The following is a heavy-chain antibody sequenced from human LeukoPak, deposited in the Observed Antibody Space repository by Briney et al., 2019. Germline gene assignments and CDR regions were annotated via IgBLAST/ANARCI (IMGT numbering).Heavy chain of an antibody. CDR1: GFTFISYG. CDR2: IRYDGSNK. D-gene: IGHD2-21*01. Sequence: PGGSLRLSCAASGFTFISYGMHWVRQAPGKGLEWVTFIRYDGSNKYYADSVKGRFTISRDNSKNTLYLQMNSLRAEDTAVYYPVVALDYWGQGTLVTVSS. J-gene: IGHJ4*02. V-gene: IGHV3-30*02. CDR3: VVALDY.